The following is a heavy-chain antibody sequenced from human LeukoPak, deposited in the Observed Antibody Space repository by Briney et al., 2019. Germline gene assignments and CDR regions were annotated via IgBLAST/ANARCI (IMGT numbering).Heavy chain of an antibody. CDR3: AKLFESGTYNNFFHY. D-gene: IGHD3-10*01. Sequence: GGSLRLSCAVSGFTFDDYAMHWVRQAPGKGLEWVSAITATSSSTHDADSVQGRFTISRDNSKNTLYLQMNSLRPEDTAIYYCAKLFESGTYNNFFHYWGQGTLVTVSS. CDR1: GFTFDDYA. J-gene: IGHJ4*02. V-gene: IGHV3-23*01. CDR2: ITATSSST.